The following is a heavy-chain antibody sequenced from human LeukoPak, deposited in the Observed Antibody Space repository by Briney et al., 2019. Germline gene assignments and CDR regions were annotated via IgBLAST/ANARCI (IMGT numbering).Heavy chain of an antibody. V-gene: IGHV4-39*07. CDR2: IYYSGST. J-gene: IGHJ4*02. CDR1: GGSISSSSYY. CDR3: ARDNVVENAGFDC. Sequence: PSETLSLTCTVSGGSISSSSYYWGWIRQPPGKGLEWIGSIYYSGSTYYNPSLKSRVTISVDTSKNQFSLKLSSVTAADTAVYYCARDNVVENAGFDCWGQGILVTVSS. D-gene: IGHD2-2*01.